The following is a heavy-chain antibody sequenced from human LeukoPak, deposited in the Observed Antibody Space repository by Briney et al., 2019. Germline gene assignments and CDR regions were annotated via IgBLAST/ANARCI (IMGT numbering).Heavy chain of an antibody. CDR2: IDPSDSCT. CDR1: GYSVTSYW. J-gene: IGHJ4*02. D-gene: IGHD3-10*01. CDR3: GRGRGLDDY. V-gene: IGHV5-10-1*01. Sequence: GESLQISCKGSGYSVTSYWINWVCQIPGKGLEWMGRIDPSDSCTNYSPSFQGHVTISADKSISTAYLQWSSLKASDTAMYFCGRGRGLDDYWGQGTLVTVSS.